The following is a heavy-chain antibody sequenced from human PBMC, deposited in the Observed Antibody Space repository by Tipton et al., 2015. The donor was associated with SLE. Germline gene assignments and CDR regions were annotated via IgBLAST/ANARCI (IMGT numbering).Heavy chain of an antibody. CDR2: IYYSGSN. V-gene: IGHV4-59*01. D-gene: IGHD6-13*01. Sequence: TLSLTCTVSGGSISSYYWSWIRQPPGKGLEWIGDIYYSGSNNYNPSLKSRVTISVDMSKNQFSLKLSSVTAADTAVYYCARWVRAAAGTWYFDLWGRGTLVTVSS. CDR3: ARWVRAAAGTWYFDL. CDR1: GGSISSYY. J-gene: IGHJ2*01.